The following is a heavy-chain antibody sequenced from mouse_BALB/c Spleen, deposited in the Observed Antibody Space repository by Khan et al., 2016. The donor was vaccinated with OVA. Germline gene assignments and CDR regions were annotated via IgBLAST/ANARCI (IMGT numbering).Heavy chain of an antibody. V-gene: IGHV9-1*02. Sequence: QIQLVQSGPELKKPGETVKISCKASGYTFTNYGMNWVKQAPGKGLKWMGWINTYTGEPTYTDDFKGRFAFSLETSASTAYLQLNNLKNEDMATXVCASGASYWYFEVWGAGTTVTVSS. CDR1: GYTFTNYG. J-gene: IGHJ1*01. CDR2: INTYTGEP. CDR3: ASGASYWYFEV.